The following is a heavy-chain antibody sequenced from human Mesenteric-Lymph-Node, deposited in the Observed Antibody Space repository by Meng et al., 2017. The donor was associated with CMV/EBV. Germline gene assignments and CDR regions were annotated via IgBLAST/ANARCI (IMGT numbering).Heavy chain of an antibody. CDR1: GFTFSSYD. J-gene: IGHJ3*02. V-gene: IGHV3-13*03. Sequence: GGSLRLSCAACGFTFSSYDMHWVRQATGKGLEWVSAIGTAGDTYYPGSVKGQFTISRENAKNTLYLQMNSLRAEDTAVYYCARSSSWYSWDAFDIWGQGTMVTVSS. CDR3: ARSSSWYSWDAFDI. D-gene: IGHD6-13*01. CDR2: IGTAGDT.